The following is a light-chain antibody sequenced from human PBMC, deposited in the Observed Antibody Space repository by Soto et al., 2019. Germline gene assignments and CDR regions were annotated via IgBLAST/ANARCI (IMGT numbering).Light chain of an antibody. CDR2: DAS. V-gene: IGKV1-5*01. J-gene: IGKJ1*01. CDR1: QSISSW. Sequence: DIQMTQSPSTLSASVGDRVTINCRASQSISSWLAWYQQKPGKAPKLLIYDASSLESGVPSRFSGNRYGTEFTLTISSLQPDDFATYYCQQYNSYSWTFGQGTKVDIK. CDR3: QQYNSYSWT.